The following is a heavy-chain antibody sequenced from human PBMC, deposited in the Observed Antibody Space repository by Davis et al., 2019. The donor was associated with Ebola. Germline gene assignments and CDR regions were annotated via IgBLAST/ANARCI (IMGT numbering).Heavy chain of an antibody. D-gene: IGHD3-22*01. J-gene: IGHJ4*02. CDR1: GFTFGDYV. CDR2: ISWDGRST. CDR3: TAYDSTFRNY. Sequence: GESLKISCAASGFTFGDYVMHWVRQAPGKGLEWVSLISWDGRSTAYADSVRDRFSISRDNSRNFLYLQMNGLRAEETALYYCTAYDSTFRNYWGQGTLVTVSS. V-gene: IGHV3-43D*03.